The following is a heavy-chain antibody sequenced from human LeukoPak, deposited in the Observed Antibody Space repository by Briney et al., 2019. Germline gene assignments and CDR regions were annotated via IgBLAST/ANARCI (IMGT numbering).Heavy chain of an antibody. V-gene: IGHV3-9*01. CDR3: AKDISGRDYYYYGMDV. D-gene: IGHD2-15*01. Sequence: GGSLRLSCAASGFTFDDYAMHWVRQAPGKGLEWVSGISWNSGSIGYADSVKGRFTISRDNAKNSLYLQMNSLRAGDTALYYCAKDISGRDYYYYGMDVWGQGTTVTVSS. CDR2: ISWNSGSI. J-gene: IGHJ6*02. CDR1: GFTFDDYA.